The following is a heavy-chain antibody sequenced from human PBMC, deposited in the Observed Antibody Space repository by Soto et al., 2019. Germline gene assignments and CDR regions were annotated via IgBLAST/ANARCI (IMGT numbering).Heavy chain of an antibody. CDR2: IIPIFGTA. Sequence: GALVKVSCKASGGTFSSYAISWVRQAPGQGLEWMGGIIPIFGTANYAQKFQGRVTITADESTSTAYMELSSLRSEDTAVYYCASLESGWPSNWFDPWGQGTLVTVSS. D-gene: IGHD6-19*01. V-gene: IGHV1-69*13. CDR1: GGTFSSYA. J-gene: IGHJ5*02. CDR3: ASLESGWPSNWFDP.